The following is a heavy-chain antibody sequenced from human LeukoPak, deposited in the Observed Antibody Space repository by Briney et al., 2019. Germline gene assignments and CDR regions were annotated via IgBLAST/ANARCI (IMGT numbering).Heavy chain of an antibody. J-gene: IGHJ4*02. Sequence: PGGSLRLSCAASGFTFSSYAMSWVRQAPGKGLEWVSAISGSGGSTYYADSAKGRFTISRDNSKNTLYLQMNSLRAEDTAVYYCAKDKIWSSSFNFDYWGQGTLVTVSS. CDR2: ISGSGGST. V-gene: IGHV3-23*01. CDR3: AKDKIWSSSFNFDY. D-gene: IGHD6-6*01. CDR1: GFTFSSYA.